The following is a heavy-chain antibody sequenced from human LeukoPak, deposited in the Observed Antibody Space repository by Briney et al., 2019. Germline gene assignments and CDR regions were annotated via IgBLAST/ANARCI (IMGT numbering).Heavy chain of an antibody. D-gene: IGHD2-15*01. V-gene: IGHV4-4*07. CDR3: AKEDIVVVTKYIHYGMDV. CDR2: IYTNGTT. CDR1: GGSVRNYY. Sequence: PSETLSLTCIVSGGSVRNYYGTWIRQPAGKGLQWIGRIYTNGTTNYSPSLKSRVTMSVDMSKNQFSLKLTSVTAADTAVYYCAKEDIVVVTKYIHYGMDVWGQGNTVTVSS. J-gene: IGHJ6*02.